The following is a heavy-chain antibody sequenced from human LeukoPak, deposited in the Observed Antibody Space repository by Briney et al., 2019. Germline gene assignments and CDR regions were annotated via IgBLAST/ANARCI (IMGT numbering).Heavy chain of an antibody. CDR2: INPNTSGT. D-gene: IGHD3-22*01. CDR1: GYTFTGYY. Sequence: ASVKVSCKVSGYTFTGYYMHWVRQAPGQGLEWMGWINPNTSGTYFAQKFQDRVTMTTDTSISTAYMELSRLRSEDTAVYYCAGDPSVVTLPYWYFDLWGRGTLVTVSS. CDR3: AGDPSVVTLPYWYFDL. J-gene: IGHJ2*01. V-gene: IGHV1-2*02.